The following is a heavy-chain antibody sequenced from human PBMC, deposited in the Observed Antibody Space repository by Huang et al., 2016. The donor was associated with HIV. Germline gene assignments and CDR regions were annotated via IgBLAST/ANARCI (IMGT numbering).Heavy chain of an antibody. V-gene: IGHV1-18*01. CDR2: INGNNGNT. Sequence: QVQLVQSGAELKKPGASVRVSCKASGYSLTSYDINWVRLAPGQGPEWMGWINGNNGNTEYAQNFQGRVTMTTDTSTKTAYMELRSLRSDDTAVYYCARGDSGWSYDAFNIWGQGTMVTVSS. CDR1: GYSLTSYD. D-gene: IGHD6-19*01. J-gene: IGHJ3*02. CDR3: ARGDSGWSYDAFNI.